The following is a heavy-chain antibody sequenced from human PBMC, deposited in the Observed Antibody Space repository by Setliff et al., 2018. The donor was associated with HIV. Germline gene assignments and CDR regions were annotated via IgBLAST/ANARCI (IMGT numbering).Heavy chain of an antibody. CDR3: ARDGYYDSSGYSAFDI. CDR1: GYTFTDYY. V-gene: IGHV1-2*06. CDR2: INPNNGGT. Sequence: GASVKVSCKASGYTFTDYYIHWVRQATGQGLEWMGRINPNNGGTNYAQKFQGRVTMTRDTSISTAYMELSRLRSDDTAVYYCARDGYYDSSGYSAFDIWGQGTMVTVSS. D-gene: IGHD3-22*01. J-gene: IGHJ3*02.